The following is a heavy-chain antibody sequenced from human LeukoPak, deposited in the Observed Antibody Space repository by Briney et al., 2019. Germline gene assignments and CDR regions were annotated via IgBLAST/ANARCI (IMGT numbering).Heavy chain of an antibody. CDR2: ISADNGKT. CDR1: GYSFTSYG. CDR3: ARDPLYALDI. Sequence: ASVKVSCKASGYSFTSYGISWVRQAPGQGLEWMGWISADNGKTNYAQNLQGRVTVTTDTPTSTAYMELRTLRSDDTAVYYCARDPLYALDIWGQGTMVTVSS. V-gene: IGHV1-18*01. J-gene: IGHJ3*02.